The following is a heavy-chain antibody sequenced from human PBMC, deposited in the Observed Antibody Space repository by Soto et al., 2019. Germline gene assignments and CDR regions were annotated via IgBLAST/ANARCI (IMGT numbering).Heavy chain of an antibody. D-gene: IGHD6-13*01. CDR1: GFTFRSYG. Sequence: GWSLRLSCAASGFTFRSYGMHWVRQAPGKGLEWVAVISYDGSNKYYGDSVKGRFTVSRDNSKNTLYLQMNSPRAEDTAVYYCAKDQGYTSTFYFDYWGQGTQVTVSS. CDR2: ISYDGSNK. CDR3: AKDQGYTSTFYFDY. V-gene: IGHV3-30*18. J-gene: IGHJ4*02.